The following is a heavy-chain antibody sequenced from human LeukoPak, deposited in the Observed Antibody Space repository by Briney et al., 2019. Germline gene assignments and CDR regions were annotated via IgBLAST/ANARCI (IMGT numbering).Heavy chain of an antibody. CDR1: GFTFSNYA. CDR2: IRGSGGST. J-gene: IGHJ5*02. Sequence: GGSLRLSCAASGFTFSNYAMSWVRQAPGKGLEWVSGIRGSGGSTDYADSVKGRFTISRDNFKETWYLQMNSLSAEHTATYYCPPDPHYHSSGYPSAPCGQGTLLTVSS. V-gene: IGHV3-23*01. D-gene: IGHD3-22*01. CDR3: PPDPHYHSSGYPSAP.